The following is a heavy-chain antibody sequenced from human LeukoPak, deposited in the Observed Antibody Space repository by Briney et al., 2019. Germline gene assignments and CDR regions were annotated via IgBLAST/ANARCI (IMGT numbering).Heavy chain of an antibody. D-gene: IGHD6-19*01. J-gene: IGHJ4*02. Sequence: PSETLSLTCTVSGGSISSSSYYWGRIRQPPGKGLEWIGSIYYSGSTYYNPSLKSRVTISVDTSKNQFSLKLSSVTAADTAVYYCARQWRGRIAVAGTGYYFDYWGQGTLVTVSS. CDR3: ARQWRGRIAVAGTGYYFDY. V-gene: IGHV4-39*01. CDR2: IYYSGST. CDR1: GGSISSSSYY.